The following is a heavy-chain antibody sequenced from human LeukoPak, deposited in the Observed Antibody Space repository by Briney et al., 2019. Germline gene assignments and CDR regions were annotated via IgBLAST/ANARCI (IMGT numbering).Heavy chain of an antibody. D-gene: IGHD6-13*01. CDR2: INSDGTST. V-gene: IGHV3-74*01. CDR1: GFTFSSYA. J-gene: IGHJ4*02. Sequence: PGASLRLSCAASGFTFSSYAMIWVRQAPGKGLEWVSRINSDGTSTSYADSVKGRFTISRDNAKNMMYLQMNSLRAEDTALYYCARGTPGYSSSWSDSWGQGTLVTVSS. CDR3: ARGTPGYSSSWSDS.